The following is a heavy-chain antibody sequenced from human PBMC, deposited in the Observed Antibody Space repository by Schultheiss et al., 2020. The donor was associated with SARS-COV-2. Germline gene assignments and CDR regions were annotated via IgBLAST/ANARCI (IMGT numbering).Heavy chain of an antibody. CDR1: GFSLSTIGMR. CDR3: AHSGSYDSPSRGAFDF. V-gene: IGHV2-70*12. J-gene: IGHJ3*01. Sequence: SGPTLVKPTQTLTLTCTFSGFSLSTIGMRVSWIRQPPGKALEWLARIDWDDDKLYSTSLKTRLTISKDTSKNQVVLTMTNMDPVDTATYYCAHSGSYDSPSRGAFDFWGQGTMVTVSS. D-gene: IGHD3-22*01. CDR2: IDWDDDK.